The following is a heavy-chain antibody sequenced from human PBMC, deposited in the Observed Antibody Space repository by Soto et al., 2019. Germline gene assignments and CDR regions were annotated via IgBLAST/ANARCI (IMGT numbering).Heavy chain of an antibody. CDR2: INAGNGNT. Sequence: QVQLVQSGAEVKKPGASVQVSCKASGYTFTSYAMHWVRQAPGQRLEWMGWINAGNGNTKYLQKFQGRVTITRDTSASTAYMELSSLRSEDTAVYYCARDHHSSDYWGQGTLVTVSS. CDR1: GYTFTSYA. D-gene: IGHD6-13*01. J-gene: IGHJ4*02. V-gene: IGHV1-3*01. CDR3: ARDHHSSDY.